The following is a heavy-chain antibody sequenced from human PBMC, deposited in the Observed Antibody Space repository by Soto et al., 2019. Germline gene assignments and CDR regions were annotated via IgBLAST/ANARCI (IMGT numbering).Heavy chain of an antibody. CDR1: GFTFSSYS. D-gene: IGHD6-13*01. Sequence: EVQLVESGGGLVQPGGSLRLSCAASGFTFSSYSMNWVRQAPGKGLEWVSYISCGSSTIYYADSVKGRFTISRDNAKNSLYLQMNSLRDEDTAVYYCARDGTLAGAVSGHYYDGMDVWRHATTVTV. CDR3: ARDGTLAGAVSGHYYDGMDV. V-gene: IGHV3-48*02. J-gene: IGHJ6*02. CDR2: ISCGSSTI.